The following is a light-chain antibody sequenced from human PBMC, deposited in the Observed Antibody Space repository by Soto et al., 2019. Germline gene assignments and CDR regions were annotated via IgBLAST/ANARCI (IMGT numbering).Light chain of an antibody. CDR1: QSVSSSY. CDR3: QQYGSSPLT. Sequence: EIVLTQSPGTLSLSPGERATLSCRASQSVSSSYLAWYQQKPGQAPRLLIYGASSRATGIPDRFSGSGSGTGFTFTISRLEPEDFAVYYCQQYGSSPLTFGGGTKGEIK. V-gene: IGKV3-20*01. CDR2: GAS. J-gene: IGKJ4*01.